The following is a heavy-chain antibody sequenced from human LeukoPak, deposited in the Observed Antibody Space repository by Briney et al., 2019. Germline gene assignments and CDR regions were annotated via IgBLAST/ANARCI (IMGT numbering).Heavy chain of an antibody. V-gene: IGHV3-23*01. Sequence: GGSLRLSCAASGFTFSSYGMSWVRQAPGKGLEWVSAISGSGGSTYYADSVKGRFTISRDNSKNTLYLQMNSLRAEDMAVYYCARVGASLPDAFDVWGQGTMVTVSS. D-gene: IGHD4/OR15-4a*01. CDR2: ISGSGGST. J-gene: IGHJ3*01. CDR1: GFTFSSYG. CDR3: ARVGASLPDAFDV.